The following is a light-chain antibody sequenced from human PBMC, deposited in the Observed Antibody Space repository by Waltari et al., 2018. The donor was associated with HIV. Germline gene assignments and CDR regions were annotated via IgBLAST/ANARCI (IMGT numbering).Light chain of an antibody. Sequence: ETVMTQSPGTLSASPGERVALSCMASQSVDNKLAWYQQKPGQSPRLLVYDASTGAAGIPDRFSGSGSGTQFTLTITGLQSEDCAVYYCQQYKNWPPLTFGQGTKVEIK. J-gene: IGKJ1*01. CDR1: QSVDNK. V-gene: IGKV3-15*01. CDR3: QQYKNWPPLT. CDR2: DAS.